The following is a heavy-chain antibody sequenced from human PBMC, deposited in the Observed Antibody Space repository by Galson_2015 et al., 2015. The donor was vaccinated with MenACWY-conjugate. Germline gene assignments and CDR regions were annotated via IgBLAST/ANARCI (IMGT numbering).Heavy chain of an antibody. V-gene: IGHV3-9*01. D-gene: IGHD6-19*01. CDR3: AKSAEYSSGWHAIEY. CDR2: ISWDSGSI. J-gene: IGHJ4*02. Sequence: SLRLSCAASGLTFDDKDMHWVRQAPGKGLEWVSGISWDSGSIDYADSVKGRFTISRDNAKNSLYLQISSLRAEDTALYYCAKSAEYSSGWHAIEYWGQGALVTVSS. CDR1: GLTFDDKD.